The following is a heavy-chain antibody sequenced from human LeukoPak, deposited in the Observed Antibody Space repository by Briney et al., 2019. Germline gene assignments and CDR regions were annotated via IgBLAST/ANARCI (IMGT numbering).Heavy chain of an antibody. CDR3: ARRYLRFEDY. CDR2: IYYSGST. D-gene: IGHD3-10*01. CDR1: GGSISSSSYY. J-gene: IGHJ4*02. V-gene: IGHV4-39*01. Sequence: SSETLSLTCTVSGGSISSSSYYWGWIRQPPGKGLEWIGSIYYSGSTYYNPSLKSRVTISVDTSKNQFSLKLSSVTAADTAVYYCARRYLRFEDYWGQGTLVTVSS.